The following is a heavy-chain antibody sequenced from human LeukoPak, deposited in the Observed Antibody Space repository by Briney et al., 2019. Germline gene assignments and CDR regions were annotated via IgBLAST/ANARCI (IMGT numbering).Heavy chain of an antibody. V-gene: IGHV4-4*02. CDR1: GGSISSSNW. Sequence: SGTLSLTCAVSGGSISSSNWWSWVRQPPGKGLEWIGEIYHSGSTNYNPSLKSRVTISVDTSKNQFSLKLSSVTAADTAVYYCARMAYYYGSGSYYNHWGQGTLVTVSS. D-gene: IGHD3-10*01. CDR3: ARMAYYYGSGSYYNH. CDR2: IYHSGST. J-gene: IGHJ5*02.